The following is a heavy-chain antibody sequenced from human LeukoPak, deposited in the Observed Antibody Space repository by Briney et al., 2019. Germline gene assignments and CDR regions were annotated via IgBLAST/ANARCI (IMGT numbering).Heavy chain of an antibody. D-gene: IGHD2-2*02. CDR2: IIPIFGTA. Sequence: ASVKVSCKASGGTFSSYAISWVRQAPGQGLEWMGGIIPIFGTANYAQKFQGRVTITTDESTSTAYMELSSLRSEDTAVYYCARGTVPAAIVGIYYYMDVWGKGTTVTVSS. CDR3: ARGTVPAAIVGIYYYMDV. V-gene: IGHV1-69*05. J-gene: IGHJ6*03. CDR1: GGTFSSYA.